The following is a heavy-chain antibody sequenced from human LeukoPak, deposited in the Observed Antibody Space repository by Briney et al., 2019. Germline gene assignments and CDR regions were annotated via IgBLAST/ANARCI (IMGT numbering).Heavy chain of an antibody. D-gene: IGHD3-10*01. J-gene: IGHJ3*02. Sequence: ASVTVTFKASGYIFTVYYMHWVRQAPGQGLEWMGWINPDSGATDYAQNFQGRVTITRDTSISTAYMELSRLRSDATAVYYCARPVDSGSPSAFDIWGQATMVTVSS. CDR2: INPDSGAT. V-gene: IGHV1-2*02. CDR3: ARPVDSGSPSAFDI. CDR1: GYIFTVYY.